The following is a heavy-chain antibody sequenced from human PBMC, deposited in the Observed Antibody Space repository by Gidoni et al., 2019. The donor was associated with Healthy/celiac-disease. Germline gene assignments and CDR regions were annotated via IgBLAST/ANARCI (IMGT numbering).Heavy chain of an antibody. CDR1: GFTLSSYG. CDR3: AKGGTYYYDSSGYQMAY. CDR2: ISYDGSNQ. D-gene: IGHD3-22*01. Sequence: QVQLVESGGGVVQPGRSLRLSCAASGFTLSSYGMPWVRQAPGKGLEWVAVISYDGSNQYYADSVKGRFTISRDNSKNTLYLQMNSLRAEDTAVYYCAKGGTYYYDSSGYQMAYWGQGTLVTVSS. V-gene: IGHV3-30*18. J-gene: IGHJ4*02.